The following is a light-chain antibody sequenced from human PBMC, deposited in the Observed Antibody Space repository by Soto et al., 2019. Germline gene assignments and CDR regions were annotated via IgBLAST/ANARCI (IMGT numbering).Light chain of an antibody. CDR3: FSFTTSNTHV. Sequence: QSALTQPASVSGSPGQSITISCTGTSSDVGAYNYVSWFQQHPDKPPKLMIYEVSNRPSGVSNRFSGSKSGNAASLTISGLQAEDEAYYFCFSFTTSNTHVFGTGTKLTVL. V-gene: IGLV2-14*01. CDR2: EVS. J-gene: IGLJ1*01. CDR1: SSDVGAYNY.